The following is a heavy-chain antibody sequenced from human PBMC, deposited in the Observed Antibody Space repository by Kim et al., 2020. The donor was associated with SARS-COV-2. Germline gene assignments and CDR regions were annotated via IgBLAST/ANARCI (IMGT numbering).Heavy chain of an antibody. J-gene: IGHJ4*02. CDR3: ARDLVIVAAGFDY. D-gene: IGHD6-13*01. Sequence: DYAVPVKSRITLNPATSKNQFSLQLNSVTPEDTAVYYCARDLVIVAAGFDYWGQGTLVTVSS. V-gene: IGHV6-1*01.